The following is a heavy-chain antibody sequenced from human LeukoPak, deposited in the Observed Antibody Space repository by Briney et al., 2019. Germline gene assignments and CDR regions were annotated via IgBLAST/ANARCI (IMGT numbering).Heavy chain of an antibody. CDR3: ARDLREQQLALIKLDY. Sequence: ASVKVSCKASGYTFTSYYMHWVRQAPGQGLEWMGIINPSGGSTSYAQKFQGRVTMTRDMSTSTVYMELSSLRSEDTAVYYCARDLREQQLALIKLDYWGQGTLVTVSS. CDR2: INPSGGST. D-gene: IGHD6-13*01. CDR1: GYTFTSYY. V-gene: IGHV1-46*01. J-gene: IGHJ4*02.